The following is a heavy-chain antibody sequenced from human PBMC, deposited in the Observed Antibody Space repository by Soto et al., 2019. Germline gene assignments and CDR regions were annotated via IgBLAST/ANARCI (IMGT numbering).Heavy chain of an antibody. D-gene: IGHD5-18*01. Sequence: PSETLSLTCTISGGSISSFQWSWIRQPPGKGLEWIGYISHSGNTNYNPSFRSRVTMSVDTSRNQFSLQLRSVTAADTAVYYCARGQGGYSYPNWFDPWGQGTLVTVSS. CDR1: GGSISSFQ. CDR3: ARGQGGYSYPNWFDP. CDR2: ISHSGNT. V-gene: IGHV4-59*12. J-gene: IGHJ5*02.